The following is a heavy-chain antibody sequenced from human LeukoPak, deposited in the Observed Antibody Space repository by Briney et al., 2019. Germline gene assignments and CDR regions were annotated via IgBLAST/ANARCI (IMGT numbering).Heavy chain of an antibody. D-gene: IGHD1-14*01. CDR2: INPNSGGT. J-gene: IGHJ6*03. Sequence: GASVKVSCKASGYTFTGYYMHWVRQAPGQGLEWMGWINPNSGGTNYAQKFQGRVTMTRDTSISTAYMELSRLRSDDTAVYYCARLTAFGDYYYYYYMDVWGKGTTVTVSS. CDR1: GYTFTGYY. V-gene: IGHV1-2*02. CDR3: ARLTAFGDYYYYYYMDV.